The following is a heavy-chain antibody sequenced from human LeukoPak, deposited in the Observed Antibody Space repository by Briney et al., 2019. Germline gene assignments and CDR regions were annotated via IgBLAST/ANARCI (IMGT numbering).Heavy chain of an antibody. J-gene: IGHJ4*02. Sequence: GGSLRLSCAASGLTVSSNYMNWVRQAPGKGLEWVAVISYDGSNKYYADSVKGRFTISRDNSKNTLYLQLNSLRGEDTAVYYCARGQRRHIDMAPSFDYWGQGTLVTVSS. CDR3: ARGQRRHIDMAPSFDY. CDR2: ISYDGSNK. D-gene: IGHD5-24*01. CDR1: GLTVSSNY. V-gene: IGHV3-30*03.